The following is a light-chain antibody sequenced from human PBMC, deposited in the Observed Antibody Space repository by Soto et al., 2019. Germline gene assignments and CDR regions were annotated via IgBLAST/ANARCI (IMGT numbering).Light chain of an antibody. V-gene: IGKV3-15*01. CDR1: QPVNNN. Sequence: IGMTQSPAILSASPGDRATLSCRASQPVNNNLAWYQQKPGQAPRLLIYGVSTRATGISARFSGGGSVTEFTLTISSLQSEDFAVYYCQQYEKWPPSITFGQGTRLEIK. J-gene: IGKJ5*01. CDR3: QQYEKWPPSIT. CDR2: GVS.